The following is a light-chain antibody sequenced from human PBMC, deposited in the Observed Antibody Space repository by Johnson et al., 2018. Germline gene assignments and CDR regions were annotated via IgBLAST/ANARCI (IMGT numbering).Light chain of an antibody. CDR1: SSNIGNNY. Sequence: QSVLTQPPSVSAAPGQKVTISCSGSSSNIGNNYVSWYQQLPGTAPKLLIYENNKRPSGIPDRFSGSKSDPSATLGITGLRTGDEADYYCGTWDSSLSAGNVFGTGTKVTVL. CDR3: GTWDSSLSAGNV. V-gene: IGLV1-51*02. J-gene: IGLJ1*01. CDR2: ENN.